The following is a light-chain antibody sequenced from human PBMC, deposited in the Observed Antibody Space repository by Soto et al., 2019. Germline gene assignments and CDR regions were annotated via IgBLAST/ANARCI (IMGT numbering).Light chain of an antibody. V-gene: IGKV3D-20*02. CDR1: QSVSSSY. CDR2: DAS. CDR3: QQRSNWIT. J-gene: IGKJ5*01. Sequence: EIVLTQSPGTLSLSPGVRATLSCRASQSVSSSYLAWYQQKPGQAPRLLIYDASNRATGIPARFSGSGSGTDFTLTISSLEPEDFAVYYCQQRSNWITFGQGTRLEIK.